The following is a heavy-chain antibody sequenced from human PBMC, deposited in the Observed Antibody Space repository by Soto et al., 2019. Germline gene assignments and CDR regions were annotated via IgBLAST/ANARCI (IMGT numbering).Heavy chain of an antibody. CDR3: ARGVTAAPTLGWYFDL. D-gene: IGHD3-10*01. CDR2: IIPMFGVP. Sequence: QVQLVQSGAEVKKPGSSVNISCKASGGTFSSYAITWVRQAPGQGLEWMGGIIPMFGVPKYAQKFQRRVTITADESTSTAYMALSSLRSADTAVYFCARGVTAAPTLGWYFDLWGRGTLITVSS. J-gene: IGHJ2*01. CDR1: GGTFSSYA. V-gene: IGHV1-69*12.